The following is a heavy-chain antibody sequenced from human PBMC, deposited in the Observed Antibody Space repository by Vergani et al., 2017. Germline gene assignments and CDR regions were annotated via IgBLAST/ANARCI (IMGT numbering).Heavy chain of an antibody. V-gene: IGHV1-8*01. J-gene: IGHJ4*02. CDR2: MHPNSGNT. CDR3: ARGYHSPYYYDSSGYSDLDY. D-gene: IGHD3-22*01. CDR1: GYTFTSYD. Sequence: QVQLVQSGAEVKKPGASVKVSCKASGYTFTSYDINWVRQATGQGLEWMGWMHPNSGNTGYAQKFQGRVTMTRNTSRSTAYMELSSLRSEDTAVYYCARGYHSPYYYDSSGYSDLDYWGQGTLVTVSS.